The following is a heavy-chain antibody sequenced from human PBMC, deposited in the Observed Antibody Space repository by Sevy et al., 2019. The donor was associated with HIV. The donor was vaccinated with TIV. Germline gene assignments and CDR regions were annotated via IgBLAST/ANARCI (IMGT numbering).Heavy chain of an antibody. CDR2: ISYDGSNK. V-gene: IGHV3-30*04. J-gene: IGHJ6*02. CDR3: SRIGVVYYYYYGMDV. CDR1: GFTFSSYA. D-gene: IGHD3-3*01. Sequence: GGSLRLSCAASGFTFSSYAMHWVRQAPGKGLEWVAVISYDGSNKYYADSVKGRLTISRENSKNTLYLQMNSLRAQDTAVYYCSRIGVVYYYYYGMDVWGQGTTVTVSS.